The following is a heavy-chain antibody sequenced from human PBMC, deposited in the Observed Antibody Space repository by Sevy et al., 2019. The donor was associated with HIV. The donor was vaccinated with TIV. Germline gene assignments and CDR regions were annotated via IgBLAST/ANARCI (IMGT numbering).Heavy chain of an antibody. J-gene: IGHJ4*02. Sequence: GGSLRLSCAASGFIFSKYNMKWVRQAPGKGLEWVSSISSNSNDIYYGDSVKGRFTISRDNAKNSLYLQMNSLRAEDTAVYYCARKMELLVPDYWGQGTLVTVSS. CDR2: ISSNSNDI. V-gene: IGHV3-21*01. CDR1: GFIFSKYN. CDR3: ARKMELLVPDY. D-gene: IGHD2-21*02.